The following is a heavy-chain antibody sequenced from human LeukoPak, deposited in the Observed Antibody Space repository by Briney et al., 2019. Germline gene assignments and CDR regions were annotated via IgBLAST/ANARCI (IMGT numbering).Heavy chain of an antibody. J-gene: IGHJ3*02. V-gene: IGHV4-30-4*08. D-gene: IGHD2-2*01. CDR1: GGSISSGDYY. Sequence: SETLSLTCTVSGGSISSGDYYWSWIRQPPGKGLEWIGYIYYSGSTYYNPSLKSRVTISVDTSKNQFSLTLSSVTAADTAVYYCARDPVLGYCSSTSCYSDAFDIWGQGTMVTVSS. CDR2: IYYSGST. CDR3: ARDPVLGYCSSTSCYSDAFDI.